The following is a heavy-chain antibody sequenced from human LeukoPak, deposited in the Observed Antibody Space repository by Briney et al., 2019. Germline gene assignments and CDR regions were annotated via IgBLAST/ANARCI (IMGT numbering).Heavy chain of an antibody. D-gene: IGHD1-1*01. V-gene: IGHV3-48*03. Sequence: GGPLRLSCAASGFTISSDEMSWARQAPGKGLEWVLHISSGGGAIYYADSVKGRFSISRDTAKNSLYLQMNSLRAEDTAIYYCARGGSSRPLAHWGQGTLVTVSS. CDR1: GFTISSDE. CDR3: ARGGSSRPLAH. J-gene: IGHJ4*02. CDR2: ISSGGGAI.